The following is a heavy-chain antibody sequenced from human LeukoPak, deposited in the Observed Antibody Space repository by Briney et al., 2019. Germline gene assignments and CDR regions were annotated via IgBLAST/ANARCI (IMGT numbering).Heavy chain of an antibody. Sequence: GGSLRLSCAASGFTFSSYGMHWVRQAPGKGLEWVAFIRLDGSDKYYPDSVKGRFTISRDNSKNTLYLQMNSLRPEDTAIYYCAKGGVAPDYWGQGTLVTVSS. CDR1: GFTFSSYG. CDR3: AKGGVAPDY. D-gene: IGHD2-21*01. V-gene: IGHV3-30*02. J-gene: IGHJ4*02. CDR2: IRLDGSDK.